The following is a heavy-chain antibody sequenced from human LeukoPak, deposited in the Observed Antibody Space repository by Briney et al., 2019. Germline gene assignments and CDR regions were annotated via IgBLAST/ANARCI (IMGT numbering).Heavy chain of an antibody. D-gene: IGHD3-22*01. J-gene: IGHJ4*02. V-gene: IGHV1-18*01. CDR1: GYSFTNYG. Sequence: GASVKVSCKASGYSFTNYGINWVRRAPGQGLEWMGSISGYNGYTKYAQKFQGRVTMTTDTSTSIVYMELRSLRSDDTAVYYCARDRSPRHYYDTSSYHGAADYWGQGTLVTVSS. CDR2: ISGYNGYT. CDR3: ARDRSPRHYYDTSSYHGAADY.